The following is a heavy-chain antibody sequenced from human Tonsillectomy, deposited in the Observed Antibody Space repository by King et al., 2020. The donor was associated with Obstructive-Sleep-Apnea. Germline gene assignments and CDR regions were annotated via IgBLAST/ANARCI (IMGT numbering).Heavy chain of an antibody. Sequence: VQLVESEAEVKKPGASVKVSCKASGYTFTNYGISWVRQAPGQGLEWMGWINTYNGHTNYEQKVQGRVTMTTDTSTRTAYMELRSLRSDDTAVYYCARDRQPFRDFWGGSAAPWGQGTMVTVSS. D-gene: IGHD3-3*01. J-gene: IGHJ3*01. V-gene: IGHV1-18*04. CDR1: GYTFTNYG. CDR3: ARDRQPFRDFWGGSAAP. CDR2: INTYNGHT.